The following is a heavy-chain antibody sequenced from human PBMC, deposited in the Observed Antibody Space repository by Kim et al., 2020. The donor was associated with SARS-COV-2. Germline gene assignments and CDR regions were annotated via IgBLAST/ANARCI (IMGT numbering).Heavy chain of an antibody. D-gene: IGHD1-26*01. CDR1: GFTFSSYS. V-gene: IGHV3-21*01. CDR3: ARDEFGGSFSLYPYYYYYYGMDV. J-gene: IGHJ6*02. CDR2: ISSSSSYI. Sequence: GGSLRLSCAASGFTFSSYSMNWVRQAPGKGLEWVSSISSSSSYIYYADSVKGRFTISRDNAKNSLYLQMNSLRAEDTAVYYCARDEFGGSFSLYPYYYYYYGMDVWGQGTTVTVSS.